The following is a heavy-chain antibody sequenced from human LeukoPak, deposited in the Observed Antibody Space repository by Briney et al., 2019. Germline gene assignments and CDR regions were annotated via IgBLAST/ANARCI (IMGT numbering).Heavy chain of an antibody. Sequence: SETLSLTCAVYGGSFSGYYWSWIRQPPGKGLEWIGEINHSGSTNYNPSLKSRVTMSVDTSKNQFSLKLSSVTAADTAVYYCASIGYSSGWVDQYYFDYWGQGTLVTVSS. CDR1: GGSFSGYY. J-gene: IGHJ4*02. D-gene: IGHD6-19*01. CDR2: INHSGST. V-gene: IGHV4-34*01. CDR3: ASIGYSSGWVDQYYFDY.